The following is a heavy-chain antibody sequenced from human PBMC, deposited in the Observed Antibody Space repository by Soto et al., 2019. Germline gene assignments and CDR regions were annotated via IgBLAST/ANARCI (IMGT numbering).Heavy chain of an antibody. V-gene: IGHV3-11*06. CDR1: GFTFSDFY. Sequence: GGSLRLSCASSGFTFSDFYMSWVRQAPGKGLEWVSYITSRSTDINYADSVKGRFTISRDDVKGSLYLQMNSLRIEDTAVYYCAREGIQLLPDSWGQGTLVTVYS. CDR2: ITSRSTDI. CDR3: AREGIQLLPDS. D-gene: IGHD1-1*01. J-gene: IGHJ5*01.